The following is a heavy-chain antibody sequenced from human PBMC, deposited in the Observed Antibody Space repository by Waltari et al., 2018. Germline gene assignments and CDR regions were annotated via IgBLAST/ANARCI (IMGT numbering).Heavy chain of an antibody. CDR1: GFPFSRYG. CDR2: IRYDGSNK. J-gene: IGHJ4*02. CDR3: AKDTRRSGSSLPY. V-gene: IGHV3-30*02. D-gene: IGHD3-10*01. Sequence: QVQLVESGGGVVQPGGSLRLSCAASGFPFSRYGMHGVRQAPGKGLEWVAFIRYDGSNKYYADSVKGRFTISRDNSKNTLYLQMNSLRAEDTAVYYCAKDTRRSGSSLPYWGQGTLVTVSS.